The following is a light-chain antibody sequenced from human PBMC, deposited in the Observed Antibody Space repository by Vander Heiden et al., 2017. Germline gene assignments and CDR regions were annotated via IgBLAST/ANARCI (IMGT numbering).Light chain of an antibody. Sequence: IQLTQSPSSLSASVGDKVTITCRAGQTIGTILNWYQQKPGQAPSLLIYGASTLRSGVPSRFSGGGSGTDFTLTISSLRPEDFATYYCQQNYSTPPITFGQGTRLEIK. J-gene: IGKJ5*01. V-gene: IGKV1-39*01. CDR3: QQNYSTPPIT. CDR2: GAS. CDR1: QTIGTI.